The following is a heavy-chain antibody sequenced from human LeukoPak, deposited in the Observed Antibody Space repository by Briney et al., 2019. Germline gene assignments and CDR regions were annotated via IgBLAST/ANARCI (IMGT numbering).Heavy chain of an antibody. J-gene: IGHJ4*02. CDR3: ARVWWSHAGGAEY. V-gene: IGHV3-7*05. CDR2: IKKDGSEK. Sequence: PGRSLRLSCAASGFTFSSFWMTWVCQPPGKGLDWVAIIKKDGSEKYCVDSVKGRFTISRDNAKNSLYLQMSSLRAEDTAVYYCARVWWSHAGGAEYWGQGTLVTVSS. D-gene: IGHD3-16*01. CDR1: GFTFSSFW.